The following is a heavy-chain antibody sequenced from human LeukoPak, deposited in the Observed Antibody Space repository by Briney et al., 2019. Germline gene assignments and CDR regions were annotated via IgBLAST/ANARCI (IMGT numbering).Heavy chain of an antibody. Sequence: SETLSLTCNVSGDSLTSHFWSWIRQTPGKGLEWIGYVLHSGTTNYSPSLKSRVTISLDTSKKQFHLRLASVTAADTAVYYCARRMATVTDAFDIWGRGTMVSVSS. D-gene: IGHD5-24*01. V-gene: IGHV4-59*08. J-gene: IGHJ3*02. CDR2: VLHSGTT. CDR1: GDSLTSHF. CDR3: ARRMATVTDAFDI.